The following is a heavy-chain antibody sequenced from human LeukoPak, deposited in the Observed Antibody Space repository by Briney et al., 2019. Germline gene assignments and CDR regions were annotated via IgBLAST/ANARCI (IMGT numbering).Heavy chain of an antibody. CDR1: GVTFSSYA. D-gene: IGHD3-16*02. Sequence: GGSLRLSCAASGVTFSSYAMSWVRQSPGKGLEWVSAISGSGGSRYYADSVKGRFTISRDNSKNTLYLQMNSPTAEDTAVYSRAQHWNDYLWRSYLYYFDPWGQATLVTASS. V-gene: IGHV3-23*01. CDR3: AQHWNDYLWRSYLYYFDP. J-gene: IGHJ4*02. CDR2: ISGSGGSR.